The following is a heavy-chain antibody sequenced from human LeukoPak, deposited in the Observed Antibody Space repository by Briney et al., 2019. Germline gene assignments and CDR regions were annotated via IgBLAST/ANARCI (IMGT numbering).Heavy chain of an antibody. J-gene: IGHJ4*02. CDR1: GFVFSTYG. Sequence: GGSLRLSCAASGFVFSTYGRHWVRQAPGKGLEWLSFISFDGSNKKSVDSVEGRFTLSRDNFKNTLYLHMNSLRVEDTAVYYCARAYGAATIFYWGQGTLVTVSS. V-gene: IGHV3-33*05. D-gene: IGHD5-24*01. CDR2: ISFDGSNK. CDR3: ARAYGAATIFY.